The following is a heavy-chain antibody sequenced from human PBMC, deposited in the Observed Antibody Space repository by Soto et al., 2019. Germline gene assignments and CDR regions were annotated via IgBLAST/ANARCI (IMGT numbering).Heavy chain of an antibody. J-gene: IGHJ5*02. D-gene: IGHD3-22*01. CDR1: GGSISSGDYY. Sequence: SETLSLTCTVSGGSISSGDYYWSWIRQHPGKGLEWIGYIYYSGSTYYNPSLKSRVTISVDTSKNQFSLKLSSVTAADTAVYYCARVGGRITMINNWFDPWGQGTLVTVSS. CDR3: ARVGGRITMINNWFDP. CDR2: IYYSGST. V-gene: IGHV4-31*03.